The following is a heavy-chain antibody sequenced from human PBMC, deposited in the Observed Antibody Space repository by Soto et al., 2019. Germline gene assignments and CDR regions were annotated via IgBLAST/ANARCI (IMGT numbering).Heavy chain of an antibody. J-gene: IGHJ4*02. D-gene: IGHD3-22*01. CDR3: AKGNTYYYDSSGSRGISFDY. CDR1: GFTFSSYA. Sequence: GGSLRLSCAASGFTFSSYAMSWVRQAPGKGLEWVSAISGSGGSTYYADSVKGRFTISRDNSKNTLYLQMNSLRAEDTAVYYCAKGNTYYYDSSGSRGISFDYWGQGTLVTSPQ. CDR2: ISGSGGST. V-gene: IGHV3-23*01.